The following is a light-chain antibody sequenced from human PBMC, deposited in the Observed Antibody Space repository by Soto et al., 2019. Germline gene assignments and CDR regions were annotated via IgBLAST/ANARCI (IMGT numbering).Light chain of an antibody. J-gene: IGLJ1*01. CDR2: SNN. Sequence: QSVLTQPPSASGTPGQRVTISCSGSSSNIGSNTVNWYQQLPGTAPKLLIYSNNQRPSGVPDRFSGSKSGTSASLAISGLQSEDEADYYWAAWDDSLNGYVFGTGTKLTGL. CDR3: AAWDDSLNGYV. V-gene: IGLV1-44*01. CDR1: SSNIGSNT.